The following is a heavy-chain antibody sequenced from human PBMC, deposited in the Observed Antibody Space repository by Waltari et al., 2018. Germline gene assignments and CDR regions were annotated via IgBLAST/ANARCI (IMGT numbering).Heavy chain of an antibody. J-gene: IGHJ4*02. CDR1: GYSISSGYY. CDR2: IYHSGST. CDR3: ARYGRSGTDY. D-gene: IGHD6-25*01. V-gene: IGHV4-38-2*01. Sequence: QVQLQESGPGLVKPSETLSLTCAVSGYSISSGYYWGWIRQPPGKGLEWIGSIYHSGSTYYTPSLTSRDTKSVDTSKNQFSLKLSSVTAADTAVYYCARYGRSGTDYWGQGTLVTVSS.